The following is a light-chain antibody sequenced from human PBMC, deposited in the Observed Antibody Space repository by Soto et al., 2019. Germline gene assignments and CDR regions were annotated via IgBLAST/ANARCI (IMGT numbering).Light chain of an antibody. Sequence: EIVMTQSPAPLSLSPGEKTTLSCRASQSVSSNLAWYQQKPGQAPRLLIYGASTRATGIPARFSGSGSGTEFTLTISSLQSEDFAVYYCQQYNNWPWTFGQGTKV. CDR1: QSVSSN. V-gene: IGKV3-15*01. J-gene: IGKJ1*01. CDR3: QQYNNWPWT. CDR2: GAS.